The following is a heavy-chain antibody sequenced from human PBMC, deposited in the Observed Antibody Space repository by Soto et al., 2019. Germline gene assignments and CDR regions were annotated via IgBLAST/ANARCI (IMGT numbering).Heavy chain of an antibody. CDR1: GFTFITYW. D-gene: IGHD6-19*01. CDR3: ARLPHPGIAVAGTVY. V-gene: IGHV3-7*05. J-gene: IGHJ4*02. Sequence: EVLLVESGGGLVQPGGSLRLSCAASGFTFITYWMSWVRQAPGKGLEWVANIKQDGSEQFYVDSVKGRFTISRDNAKDSLSLQMNSLRGEDTAVYFCARLPHPGIAVAGTVYWGQGTLVTVSS. CDR2: IKQDGSEQ.